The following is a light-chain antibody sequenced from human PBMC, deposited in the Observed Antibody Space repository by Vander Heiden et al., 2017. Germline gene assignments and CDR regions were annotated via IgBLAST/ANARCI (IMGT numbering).Light chain of an antibody. J-gene: IGLJ2*01. CDR3: QVWDSSSDVV. CDR2: DDS. Sequence: SSVLTQPPSVSVAPGQTARITWGGNNIGSKSVHWYQQKPGQAPVLVVYDDSDRPSGIPERFSGSNSGNTATLTISRVEAGDEADYYCQVWDSSSDVVFGGGTKLTVL. V-gene: IGLV3-21*02. CDR1: NIGSKS.